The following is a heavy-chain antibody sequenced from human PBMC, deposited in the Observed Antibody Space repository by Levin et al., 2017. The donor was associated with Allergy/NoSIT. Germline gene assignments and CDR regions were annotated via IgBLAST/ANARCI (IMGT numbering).Heavy chain of an antibody. V-gene: IGHV4-30-2*01. CDR2: FYQSGST. CDR1: GGSISSGGYS. Sequence: SETLSLTCAVSGGSISSGGYSWSWIRQPPGKGLEWIAYFYQSGSTYYNPSLKSRVTISADRSKNHFSLNLSSVTAADTAVYYCARAGNPDAGYYCDHWGQGTLVTVSS. CDR3: ARAGNPDAGYYCDH. D-gene: IGHD4-23*01. J-gene: IGHJ4*02.